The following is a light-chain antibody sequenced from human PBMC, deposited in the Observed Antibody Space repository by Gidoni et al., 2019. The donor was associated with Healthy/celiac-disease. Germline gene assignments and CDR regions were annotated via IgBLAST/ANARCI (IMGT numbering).Light chain of an antibody. Sequence: DIQMAQSPSSLSASVGDRVTITCRASQSISSYLNWYQQKPGKAPKLLIYAASSLQSGVPSRFSGSGSGKDFTLTISSLQPEGFATYYCQQSYSTPQTFGQGTKVEIK. CDR1: QSISSY. CDR3: QQSYSTPQT. CDR2: AAS. J-gene: IGKJ1*01. V-gene: IGKV1-39*01.